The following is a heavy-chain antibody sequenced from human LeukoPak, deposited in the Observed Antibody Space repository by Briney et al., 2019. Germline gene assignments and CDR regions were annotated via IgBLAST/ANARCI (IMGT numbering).Heavy chain of an antibody. D-gene: IGHD3-10*01. V-gene: IGHV4-34*01. CDR3: ARGITVVRGVPKPLDS. CDR2: INHSGST. CDR1: GGSFSGYY. J-gene: IGHJ4*02. Sequence: SSETLSLTCAVYGGSFSGYYWSWIRQPPGKGLEWIGEINHSGSTNYNPSLKSRVTISVDTSKNQFSLKLSSVTAADTAVYYCARGITVVRGVPKPLDSWGQGTLVTVSS.